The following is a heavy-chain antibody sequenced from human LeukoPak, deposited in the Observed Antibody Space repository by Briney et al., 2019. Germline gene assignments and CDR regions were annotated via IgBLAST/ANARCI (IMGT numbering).Heavy chain of an antibody. J-gene: IGHJ5*02. CDR3: ARWYYDFWSGSSWFDP. D-gene: IGHD3-3*01. CDR1: GGSISSSSYY. V-gene: IGHV4-39*01. Sequence: PSETLSLTCTVSGGSISSSSYYWGWIRQPPGMGLEWIGSIYYSGSTYYNPSLKSRVTISVDTSKNQFSLKLSSVTAADTAVYYCARWYYDFWSGSSWFDPWGQGTLVTVSS. CDR2: IYYSGST.